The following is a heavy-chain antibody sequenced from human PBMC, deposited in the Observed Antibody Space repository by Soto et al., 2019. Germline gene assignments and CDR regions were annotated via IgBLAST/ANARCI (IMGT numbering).Heavy chain of an antibody. CDR2: IYYSGGT. CDR1: GGSISGYY. V-gene: IGHV4-59*01. Sequence: PSETLSLTCSVSGGSISGYYWCWIRQPPGKGLEWIGYIYYSGGTNYNPSLKSRVTISVDTSKNQFSLELSSVTAADTAVYYCARWADYWGLGILVTVSS. J-gene: IGHJ4*02. CDR3: ARWADY.